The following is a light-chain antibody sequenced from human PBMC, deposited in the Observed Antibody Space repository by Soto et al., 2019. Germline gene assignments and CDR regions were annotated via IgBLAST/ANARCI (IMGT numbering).Light chain of an antibody. V-gene: IGKV3-20*01. Sequence: EIVLTQSPGTLSLSPGERATLSCRASQSVSSRLAWYQHKSGQAPRLLIYGASSRATGIPDRFSGSGSGTDFTLTISRLEPEDFAVYYCQQYGSSPRTFGQGTKVDI. CDR1: QSVSSR. CDR2: GAS. CDR3: QQYGSSPRT. J-gene: IGKJ1*01.